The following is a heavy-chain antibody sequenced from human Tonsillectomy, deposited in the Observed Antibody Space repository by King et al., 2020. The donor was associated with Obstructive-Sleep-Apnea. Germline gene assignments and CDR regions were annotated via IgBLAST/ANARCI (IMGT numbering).Heavy chain of an antibody. CDR3: ARRVAFEV. CDR1: GITLSDYY. CDR2: ISSSNTGSTI. J-gene: IGHJ3*01. V-gene: IGHV3-11*01. Sequence: VQLVESGGGLVKPGGSLRLSCAGSGITLSDYYMSWIRQAPGKGLEWVAYISSSNTGSTIYYSDSLKGRFAISRDNAKNSVYLQMNSLTAEDTAVYYCARRVAFEVWGQGTTVIVSS.